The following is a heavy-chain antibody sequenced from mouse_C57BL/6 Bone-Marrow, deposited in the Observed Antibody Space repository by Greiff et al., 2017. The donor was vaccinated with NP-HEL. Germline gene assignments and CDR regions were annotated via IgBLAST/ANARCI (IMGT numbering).Heavy chain of an antibody. Sequence: QVQLQQSGAELARPGASVKMSCKASGYTFTSYTMHWVKQRPGQGPEWIGYINPSSGYTKYNQKFKDKATLTADKSSSTAYMQLSSLTSEDSAVYYCARWTTVVATGYFDYWGQGTTLTVSS. D-gene: IGHD1-1*01. CDR3: ARWTTVVATGYFDY. CDR2: INPSSGYT. J-gene: IGHJ2*01. V-gene: IGHV1-4*01. CDR1: GYTFTSYT.